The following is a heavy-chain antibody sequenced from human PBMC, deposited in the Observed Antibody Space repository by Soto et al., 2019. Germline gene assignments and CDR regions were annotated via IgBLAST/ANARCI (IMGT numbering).Heavy chain of an antibody. D-gene: IGHD6-19*01. V-gene: IGHV7-4-1*01. Sequence: ASVKVSCKASGYTFTSYAMNWVRQAPGQGLEWMGWINTNTGNPTYGQGFTGRFVFSLDTSVSTAYLQICSLKAEDTAVYYCAMGSSSGCPGCWGMDVWGQGTTVTVSS. CDR3: AMGSSSGCPGCWGMDV. J-gene: IGHJ6*02. CDR1: GYTFTSYA. CDR2: INTNTGNP.